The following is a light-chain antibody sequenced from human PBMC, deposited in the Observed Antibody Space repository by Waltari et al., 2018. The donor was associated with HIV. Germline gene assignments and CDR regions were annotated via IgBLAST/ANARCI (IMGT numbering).Light chain of an antibody. CDR2: GNN. J-gene: IGLJ3*02. CDR3: QSYDSSLSGSWV. V-gene: IGLV1-40*01. CDR1: SSNIGAGYD. Sequence: QSVLTQPPSVSGAPGQRVTFSCTGSSSNIGAGYDVHWYQQLPGTAPKLLIYGNNNRPSGVPDRFPGSKSGTSASLAITGLQAEDEADYYCQSYDSSLSGSWVFGGGTKLTVL.